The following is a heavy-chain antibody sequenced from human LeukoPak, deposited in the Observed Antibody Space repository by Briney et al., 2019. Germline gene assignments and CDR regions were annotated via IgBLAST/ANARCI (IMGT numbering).Heavy chain of an antibody. V-gene: IGHV3-48*03. CDR1: GFTFSDYT. CDR3: TRDHITSWQIDF. CDR2: IGRSGSTI. D-gene: IGHD2-2*01. J-gene: IGHJ4*02. Sequence: PGGSLRLSCAASGFTFSDYTMNWVRQAPGKGLEWVSFIGRSGSTIYYADSVKGRFTCSRDNAKNSLHLQMNSLRVEDTAVYYCTRDHITSWQIDFWGQGTMVTVSS.